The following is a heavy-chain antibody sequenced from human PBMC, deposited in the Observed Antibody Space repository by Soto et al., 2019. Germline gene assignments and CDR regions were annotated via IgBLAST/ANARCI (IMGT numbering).Heavy chain of an antibody. D-gene: IGHD2-15*01. Sequence: QVQLVQSGAEVKKPGSSVKVSCKASGGTFSSYAISWVRQAPGQGLEWMGGIIPIFGTANYAQKFQGRVTFTADESTSTAYMELSSLRSEDTAVYYCARLTQRAAVAYYFDYWGQGTLVTVSS. CDR3: ARLTQRAAVAYYFDY. V-gene: IGHV1-69*12. CDR1: GGTFSSYA. J-gene: IGHJ4*02. CDR2: IIPIFGTA.